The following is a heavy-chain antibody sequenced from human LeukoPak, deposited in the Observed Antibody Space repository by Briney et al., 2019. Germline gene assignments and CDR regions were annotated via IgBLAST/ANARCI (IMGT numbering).Heavy chain of an antibody. CDR3: AKALHEGRGAYPIYYFDY. J-gene: IGHJ4*02. CDR1: GFTFSSYG. V-gene: IGHV3-30*02. D-gene: IGHD3-10*01. CDR2: IRYDGSNK. Sequence: PGGSLRLSCAASGFTFSSYGMHWVRQAPGKGLEWVAFIRYDGSNKHYADSVKGRFTISGDNSKNTLYLQMNSLRAEDTAVYYCAKALHEGRGAYPIYYFDYWGQGTLVTVSS.